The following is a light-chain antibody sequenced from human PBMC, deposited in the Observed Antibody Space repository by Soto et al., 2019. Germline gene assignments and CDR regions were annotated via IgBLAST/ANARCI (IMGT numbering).Light chain of an antibody. Sequence: QSLLTQPPSVSGAPGQRVTISCTGSSFNIGAGYDVHWYQQLPGTAPKLLIYGNSNRPSGVPDRFSGSKSGTSASLAITGLQAEDEADYYCQSYDSSLSGWVFGGGTKLTVL. CDR1: SFNIGAGYD. V-gene: IGLV1-40*01. CDR2: GNS. J-gene: IGLJ3*02. CDR3: QSYDSSLSGWV.